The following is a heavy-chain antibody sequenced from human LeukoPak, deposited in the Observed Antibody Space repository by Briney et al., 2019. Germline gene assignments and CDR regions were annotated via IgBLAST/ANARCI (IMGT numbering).Heavy chain of an antibody. Sequence: SETLSLTCAVYGGSFSGYYWSWIRQPPGKGLEWIGEINHSGSTNYNPSLKSRVTISVDTSKNQFSLKLSSVTAADTAVYYCARHKGWIQRWLSPLFDPWGQGTLVTVSS. V-gene: IGHV4-34*01. CDR2: INHSGST. CDR3: ARHKGWIQRWLSPLFDP. J-gene: IGHJ5*02. D-gene: IGHD5-18*01. CDR1: GGSFSGYY.